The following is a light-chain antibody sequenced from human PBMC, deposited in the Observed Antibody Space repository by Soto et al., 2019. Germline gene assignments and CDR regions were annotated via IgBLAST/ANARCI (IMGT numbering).Light chain of an antibody. V-gene: IGKV1-5*01. CDR1: QTISNW. CDR2: DAS. CDR3: QQYNCYWRT. Sequence: DIQMTQYPSTLSASVGDRVTITCRASQTISNWLAWYQQKPGKAPKLLIYDASSLESGVPSRFSGSGSGTEFSLTISRLQPYDFSTYYCQQYNCYWRTFGQGTKVEIK. J-gene: IGKJ1*01.